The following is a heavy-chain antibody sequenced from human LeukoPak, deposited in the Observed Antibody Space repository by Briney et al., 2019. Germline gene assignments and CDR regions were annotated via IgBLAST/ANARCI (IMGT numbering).Heavy chain of an antibody. CDR2: IYYSGST. D-gene: IGHD3-3*02. J-gene: IGHJ3*02. Sequence: SETLSLTCSVSDGSISSYYWSWIRQPPGKGLEWIGYIYYSGSTNYNPSLRSRVTISVDTSKNQFSLKLSSVTAADTAVYYCARVATPADDAFDIWGQGTMVTVSS. CDR1: DGSISSYY. CDR3: ARVATPADDAFDI. V-gene: IGHV4-59*12.